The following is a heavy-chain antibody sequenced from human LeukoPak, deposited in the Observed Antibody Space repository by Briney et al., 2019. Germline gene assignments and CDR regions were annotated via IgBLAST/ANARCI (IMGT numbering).Heavy chain of an antibody. Sequence: SETLSLTCTVSGGSISSYYWTWIRQPPGKGLEWIGYIYYSGSTNYNPSLKSRVTISVDTSKNQFSLKLSSVTAADTAVYYCARGDSSGLDWFDPWGQGTLVTVSS. CDR2: IYYSGST. CDR1: GGSISSYY. CDR3: ARGDSSGLDWFDP. J-gene: IGHJ5*02. V-gene: IGHV4-59*01. D-gene: IGHD3-22*01.